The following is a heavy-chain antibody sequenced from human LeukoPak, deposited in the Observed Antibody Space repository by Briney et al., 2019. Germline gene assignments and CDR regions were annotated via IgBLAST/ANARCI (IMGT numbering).Heavy chain of an antibody. J-gene: IGHJ4*02. Sequence: PGGSLRLSCAASGFTFSSYWMSWVRQAPGKGLEWVANIKQDGSEKYYVDSVKGRFTISRDNAKNSLYLQMNSLRAEDTGGSYCARDLGAAACLDYWGQGTLVTVSS. CDR3: ARDLGAAACLDY. CDR2: IKQDGSEK. CDR1: GFTFSSYW. V-gene: IGHV3-7*01. D-gene: IGHD6-13*01.